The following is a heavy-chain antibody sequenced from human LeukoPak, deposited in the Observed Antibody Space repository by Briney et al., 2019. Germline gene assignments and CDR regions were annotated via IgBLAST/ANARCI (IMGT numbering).Heavy chain of an antibody. J-gene: IGHJ4*02. Sequence: SETLSLTCTVSGGSISSSSYYWGWIRQPPGKGLEWIGSIYYSGSTYYNPSLKSRVTISVDTSKNQFSLKLSSVTAADTAVYYCAGTSSRGYSYGPTRLTLDYWGQRTLVTVSS. V-gene: IGHV4-39*07. D-gene: IGHD5-18*01. CDR2: IYYSGST. CDR3: AGTSSRGYSYGPTRLTLDY. CDR1: GGSISSSSYY.